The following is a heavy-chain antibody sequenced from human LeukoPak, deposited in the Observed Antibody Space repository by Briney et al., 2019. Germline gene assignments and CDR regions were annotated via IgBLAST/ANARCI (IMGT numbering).Heavy chain of an antibody. CDR2: IYYSGST. CDR3: ARGETYDILTGYSNWFDP. CDR1: GGSISSGGYY. Sequence: SETLSLTCTVSGGSISSGGYYWSWIRQHPGTGLEWIGYIYYSGSTYYNPSLKSRVTISVDTSKNQFSLKLSSVTAADTAVYYCARGETYDILTGYSNWFDPWGQGTLVTVSS. J-gene: IGHJ5*02. D-gene: IGHD3-9*01. V-gene: IGHV4-31*03.